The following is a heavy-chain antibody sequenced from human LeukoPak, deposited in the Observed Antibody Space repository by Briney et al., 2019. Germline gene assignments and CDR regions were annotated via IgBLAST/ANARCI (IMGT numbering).Heavy chain of an antibody. CDR2: TNTNIGGT. CDR1: GDIFSTYY. D-gene: IGHD1-26*01. J-gene: IGHJ4*02. Sequence: ASVKVSCKVSGDIFSTYYIQWVRQAPGEGLEWVGWTNTNIGGTNSAPKFQGRVSLTTDTSISTAYLELTRLTSDDTAIYYCARNWELWGQGTLVTVSS. V-gene: IGHV1-2*02. CDR3: ARNWEL.